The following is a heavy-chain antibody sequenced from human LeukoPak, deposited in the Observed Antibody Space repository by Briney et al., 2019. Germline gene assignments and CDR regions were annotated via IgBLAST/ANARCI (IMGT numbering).Heavy chain of an antibody. Sequence: GESLKISCKGSGCNFITYWIGWVRQMPGKGLEWMGIIYPADSDTRYSPSFQGQVTISADKSISTAYLQWSSLKASDTAMYYCARLADGDYFDYWGQGTLVTVSS. V-gene: IGHV5-51*01. J-gene: IGHJ4*02. D-gene: IGHD4-17*01. CDR1: GCNFITYW. CDR3: ARLADGDYFDY. CDR2: IYPADSDT.